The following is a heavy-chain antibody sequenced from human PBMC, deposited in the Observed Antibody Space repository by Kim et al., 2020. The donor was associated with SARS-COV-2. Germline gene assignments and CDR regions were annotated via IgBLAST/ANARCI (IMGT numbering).Heavy chain of an antibody. D-gene: IGHD1-26*01. Sequence: GGSLRLSCAASGFTVSGNYMSWVRQAPGKGLEWVSVIYTGGSTYYADSVKGRFTISRHNAENTLYLQMNSLGAGDTAVYYCARAWGYSGSYYYYYAMDVWGQGTTVTVSS. V-gene: IGHV3-53*04. CDR1: GFTVSGNY. CDR2: IYTGGST. J-gene: IGHJ6*02. CDR3: ARAWGYSGSYYYYYAMDV.